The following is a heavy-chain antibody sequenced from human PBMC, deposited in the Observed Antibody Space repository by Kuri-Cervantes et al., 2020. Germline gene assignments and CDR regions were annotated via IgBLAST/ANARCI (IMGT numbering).Heavy chain of an antibody. D-gene: IGHD5-24*01. CDR2: IKSRTDGGTT. CDR1: GFTFSDHY. J-gene: IGHJ4*02. CDR3: TKVRDDYKGFDY. V-gene: IGHV3-15*01. Sequence: GGSLRLSCAASGFTFSDHYMDWVRQAPGKGVEWVGRIKSRTDGGTTDYAAPVKGRFTISRDDSKNTLYLQVNSLKTEDTAVYYCTKVRDDYKGFDYWGQGTLVTVSS.